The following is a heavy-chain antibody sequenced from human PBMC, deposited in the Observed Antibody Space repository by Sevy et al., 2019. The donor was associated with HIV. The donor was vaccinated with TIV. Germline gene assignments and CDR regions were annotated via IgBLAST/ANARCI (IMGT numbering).Heavy chain of an antibody. Sequence: SEILSLTCTVSGGSISSSSYYWGWIRQPPGKGLEWIGSIYYSGSTYYNPSLKSRVTISVDTSKNQFSLKLSSVTAADTAVYYYARIDTAMVGDYYYGMDVWGQGTTVTVSS. J-gene: IGHJ6*02. CDR3: ARIDTAMVGDYYYGMDV. CDR1: GGSISSSSYY. V-gene: IGHV4-39*01. CDR2: IYYSGST. D-gene: IGHD5-18*01.